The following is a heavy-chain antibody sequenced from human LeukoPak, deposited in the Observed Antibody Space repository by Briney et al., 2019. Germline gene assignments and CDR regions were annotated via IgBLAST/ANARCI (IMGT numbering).Heavy chain of an antibody. V-gene: IGHV3-7*03. CDR3: ARAGEELRANWFDP. J-gene: IGHJ5*02. D-gene: IGHD1-26*01. CDR1: GFTFSSYA. Sequence: GGSLRLSCAASGFTFSSYAMNWVRQAPGKGLEWVANIKQDGSEKYYVDSVKGRFTISRDNAKNSLYLQMNSLRAEDTAVYYCARAGEELRANWFDPWGQGTLVTVSS. CDR2: IKQDGSEK.